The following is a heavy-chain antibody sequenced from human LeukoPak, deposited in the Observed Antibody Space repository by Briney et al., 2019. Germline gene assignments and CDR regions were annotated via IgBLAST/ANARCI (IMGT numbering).Heavy chain of an antibody. V-gene: IGHV3-48*03. J-gene: IGHJ4*02. D-gene: IGHD3-22*01. CDR2: ISGSDTTT. CDR1: GFAFSACE. Sequence: PGGSLRLSCLASGFAFSACEMNWVRQAPGRGVEWVSYISGSDTTTYYADSVRGRFTIFRDNAKNSLYLQMNSLRAEDTALYYCTTLGYHLDSWGQGTLVTVSS. CDR3: TTLGYHLDS.